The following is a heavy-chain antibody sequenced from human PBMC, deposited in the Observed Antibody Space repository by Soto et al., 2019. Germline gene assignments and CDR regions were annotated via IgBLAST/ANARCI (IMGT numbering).Heavy chain of an antibody. Sequence: GGSLRLSCTASGFTSGSYWMNWVRQAPGKGLEWVAIIKNDGSEKYYVDSVKGRFTISRDNAKNSLYLQMNSLRAEDTAVYYCARDGHNWNDLDYWGQGTLVTVSS. CDR2: IKNDGSEK. CDR3: ARDGHNWNDLDY. V-gene: IGHV3-7*01. J-gene: IGHJ4*02. D-gene: IGHD1-20*01. CDR1: GFTSGSYW.